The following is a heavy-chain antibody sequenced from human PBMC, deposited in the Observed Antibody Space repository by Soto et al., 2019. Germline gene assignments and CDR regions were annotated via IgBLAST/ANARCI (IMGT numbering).Heavy chain of an antibody. CDR3: AIGGGDY. J-gene: IGHJ4*02. CDR1: GFTFSSYT. CDR2: ISSSGGST. D-gene: IGHD3-10*01. V-gene: IGHV3-23*01. Sequence: EVQLLESGGGLVQPGGSLRLSCAASGFTFSSYTMSWVRQGPGKGLEWVSGISSSGGSTVYADSVKGRFTISRDNFKNTLCLQMNSMRAEDTVVYYCAIGGGDYWGQGTAVTVSS.